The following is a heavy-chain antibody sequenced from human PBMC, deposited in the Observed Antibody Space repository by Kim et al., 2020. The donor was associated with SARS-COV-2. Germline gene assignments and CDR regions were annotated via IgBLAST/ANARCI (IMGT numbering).Heavy chain of an antibody. J-gene: IGHJ5*01. CDR2: ISGTGGTT. D-gene: IGHD2-2*02. Sequence: GGSLRLSCGASGFTFSSYAMTWVRQTPGKGLEWVATISGTGGTTNSAASVKGRITISRDNYKNTLYMQMNRPRAEDMADYYCEKERAALGYNIDS. CDR1: GFTFSSYA. V-gene: IGHV3-23*01. CDR3: EKERAALGYNIDS.